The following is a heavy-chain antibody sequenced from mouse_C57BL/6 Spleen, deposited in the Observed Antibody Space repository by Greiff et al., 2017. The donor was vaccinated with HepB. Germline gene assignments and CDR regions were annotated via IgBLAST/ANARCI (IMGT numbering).Heavy chain of an antibody. CDR2: IYPRSGNT. CDR3: ARSGWRLRRGPYAMDY. V-gene: IGHV1-81*01. Sequence: QVQLQQSGAELARPGASVKLSCKASGYTFTSYGISWVKQRTGQGLEWIGEIYPRSGNTYYNEKFKGKATLTADKSSSTAYMELRSLTSEDSAVYFCARSGWRLRRGPYAMDYWGQGTSVTVSS. CDR1: GYTFTSYG. D-gene: IGHD2-3*01. J-gene: IGHJ4*01.